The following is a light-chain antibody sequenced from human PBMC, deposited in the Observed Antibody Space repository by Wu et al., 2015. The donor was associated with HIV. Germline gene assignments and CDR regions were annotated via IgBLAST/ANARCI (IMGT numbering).Light chain of an antibody. Sequence: VLTQSPGTLSLSPGEVATLHCSVSESVSGYLAWYQQRPGQPPTLLIYGASSRAAGIPDRFSGSGSGTDFTLTVDRLEPEDFAIYFCQQYERSPSTFGQGTKLEI. CDR2: GAS. V-gene: IGKV3-20*01. CDR1: ESVSGY. J-gene: IGKJ2*01. CDR3: QQYERSPST.